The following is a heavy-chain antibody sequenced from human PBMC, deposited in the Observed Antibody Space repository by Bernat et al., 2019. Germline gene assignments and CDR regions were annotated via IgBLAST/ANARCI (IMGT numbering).Heavy chain of an antibody. V-gene: IGHV3-15*07. Sequence: EVQLVESGGDLVKPGESLRLSCATSAFIFTDAWMNWVRQAPGKGLEWVGRIKSKTDGGTTEYAAPVKGRFTISRDDSKNTVYLQMNSLKIEDTAIYYCNTDRITTFGRFWDQGPLVTVSS. CDR2: IKSKTDGGTT. CDR1: AFIFTDAW. D-gene: IGHD2/OR15-2a*01. J-gene: IGHJ4*02. CDR3: NTDRITTFGRF.